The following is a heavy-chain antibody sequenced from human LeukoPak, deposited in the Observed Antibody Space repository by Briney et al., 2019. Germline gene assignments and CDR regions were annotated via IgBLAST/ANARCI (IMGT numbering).Heavy chain of an antibody. D-gene: IGHD2-21*02. CDR3: ARDPESYRGDRTFDY. J-gene: IGHJ4*01. Sequence: PGGSLRLSCAASGFTFGSYKMHWVRQAPGKGPEWVSSINSNRRFIYYADAVKGRFIISRDNAKNSVYLQMNSLRVEDTAVYYCARDPESYRGDRTFDYWGHGTLVTVSS. V-gene: IGHV3-21*01. CDR2: INSNRRFI. CDR1: GFTFGSYK.